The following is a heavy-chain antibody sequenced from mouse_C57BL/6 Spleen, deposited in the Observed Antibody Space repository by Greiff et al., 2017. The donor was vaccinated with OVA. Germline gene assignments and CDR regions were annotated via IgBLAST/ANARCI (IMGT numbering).Heavy chain of an antibody. V-gene: IGHV1-55*01. D-gene: IGHD2-4*01. Sequence: QQRPGQGLEWIGDIYPGSGSTNYNEKFKSKATLTVDTSSSTAYMQLSGLTSEDSEVYYCARSGDYDGFDVWGTGTTVTVSS. CDR3: ARSGDYDGFDV. J-gene: IGHJ1*03. CDR2: IYPGSGST.